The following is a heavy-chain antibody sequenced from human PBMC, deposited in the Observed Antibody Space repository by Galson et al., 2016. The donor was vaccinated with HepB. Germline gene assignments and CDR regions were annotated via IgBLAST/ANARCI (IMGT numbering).Heavy chain of an antibody. CDR1: GFRFRNYG. CDR2: INDNGGSS. J-gene: IGHJ4*02. D-gene: IGHD6-19*01. V-gene: IGHV3-23*01. Sequence: SLRLSCAASGFRFRNYGMNWVRQAPGKGLEWVSNINDNGGSSYHTDSVKGRFTISRDNSENTLYLQMNSLRAEDTAVYYCAKDRESSGWYGGFDFWGQGVLVTVSS. CDR3: AKDRESSGWYGGFDF.